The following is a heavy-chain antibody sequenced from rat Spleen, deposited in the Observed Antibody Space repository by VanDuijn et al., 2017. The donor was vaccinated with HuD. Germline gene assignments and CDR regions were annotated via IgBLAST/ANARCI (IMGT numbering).Heavy chain of an antibody. CDR1: GFSLTSYN. V-gene: IGHV2-41*01. J-gene: IGHJ2*01. CDR3: ARDMDHGYTSVFDY. CDR2: IWNTGGT. Sequence: QVQLKESGPGLVQPSQTLSLICTVAGFSLTSYNVHWVRQPPGKGLEWMGVIWNTGGTRYNSTLTSRLSISKDTSKSQVFLKMNSLQTEDTATYYCARDMDHGYTSVFDYWGQGVMVTVSS. D-gene: IGHD1-4*01.